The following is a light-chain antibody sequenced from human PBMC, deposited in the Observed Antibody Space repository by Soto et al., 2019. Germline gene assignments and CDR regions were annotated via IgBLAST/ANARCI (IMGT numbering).Light chain of an antibody. V-gene: IGLV2-8*01. CDR2: EVS. J-gene: IGLJ1*01. CDR1: SSDVGGYNY. CDR3: SSYAGSNNFV. Sequence: QSVLTQPPSASGSPGQSVTISCTGTSSDVGGYNYVSRYQQHPGKAPKLMIYEVSERPSGVPDRFSGSKSSNTASLTASGLQAEDEADYYCSSYAGSNNFVFGTGTKVTVL.